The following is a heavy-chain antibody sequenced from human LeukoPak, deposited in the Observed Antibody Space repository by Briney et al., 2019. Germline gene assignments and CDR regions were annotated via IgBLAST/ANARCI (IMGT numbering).Heavy chain of an antibody. J-gene: IGHJ4*02. Sequence: SETLSLTCTVSGGSISGFYWNWIRQPPGKGLEWIGYIYYTGSTNYNPSLKSRVTISVDTSKNQFSLKLSSVTAADTAVYYCARTREGSGSYLDYWGQGSLVTVSS. CDR3: ARTREGSGSYLDY. V-gene: IGHV4-59*01. CDR1: GGSISGFY. D-gene: IGHD1-26*01. CDR2: IYYTGST.